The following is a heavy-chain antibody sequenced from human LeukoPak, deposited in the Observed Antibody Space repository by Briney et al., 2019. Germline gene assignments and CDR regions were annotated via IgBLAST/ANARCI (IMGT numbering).Heavy chain of an antibody. J-gene: IGHJ5*02. Sequence: SETLSLTCTVSGCSISSGANYWSWHRQPPGQDLEWVINIYYSGSTYYSPYLKSRVTISVDTSKNQFSLKLSSVTAADTAVYYCARYYYGSGSYFGDSDNWFDPWGQGTLVTVSS. CDR1: GCSISSGANY. CDR3: ARYYYGSGSYFGDSDNWFDP. V-gene: IGHV4-30-4*01. CDR2: IYYSGST. D-gene: IGHD3-10*01.